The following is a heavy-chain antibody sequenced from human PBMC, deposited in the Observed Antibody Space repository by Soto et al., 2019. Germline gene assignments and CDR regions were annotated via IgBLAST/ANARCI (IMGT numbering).Heavy chain of an antibody. CDR3: AKENGYSSTWFEFDY. D-gene: IGHD6-13*01. J-gene: IGHJ4*02. Sequence: GSLRLSCAASGFTFSSHAMSWVRQAPGKGLEWVSAISGSGGSTDYADSVKGRFTISRDNSKNTLYLQMNSLRAEDTAVYYCAKENGYSSTWFEFDYWGQGTLVTVSS. CDR1: GFTFSSHA. V-gene: IGHV3-23*01. CDR2: ISGSGGST.